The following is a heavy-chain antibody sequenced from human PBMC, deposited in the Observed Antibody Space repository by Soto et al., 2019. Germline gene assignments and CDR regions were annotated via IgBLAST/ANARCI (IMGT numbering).Heavy chain of an antibody. J-gene: IGHJ4*02. D-gene: IGHD6-19*01. V-gene: IGHV3-23*01. CDR1: GFTFGSYA. CDR3: AKDRSSGWYESFDY. Sequence: PGGSLRLSCAASGFTFGSYAMSWVRQAPGKGLEWVSSISGSDDGTYYADSVKGRFTISRDNSINTLYLHMNSLRAEDTAVYYCAKDRSSGWYESFDYWGQGTLVTVSS. CDR2: ISGSDDGT.